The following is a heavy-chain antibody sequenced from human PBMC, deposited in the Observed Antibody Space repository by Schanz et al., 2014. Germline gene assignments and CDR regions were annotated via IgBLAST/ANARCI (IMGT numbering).Heavy chain of an antibody. CDR2: IYSSGST. Sequence: VQLVESGGGLVKPGESLRLSCAASGFTVSNSYIHWVRQAPGKGLEWVSTIYSSGSTYYADSVRGRFTISRDNSMNTLYLQMNSLRAEDTAIYFCARPFLGYYGDLAYWGQGTLLTVSS. CDR1: GFTVSNSY. V-gene: IGHV3-53*01. D-gene: IGHD4-17*01. J-gene: IGHJ4*02. CDR3: ARPFLGYYGDLAY.